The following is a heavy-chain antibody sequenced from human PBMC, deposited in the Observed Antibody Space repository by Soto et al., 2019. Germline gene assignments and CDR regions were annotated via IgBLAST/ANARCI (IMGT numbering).Heavy chain of an antibody. V-gene: IGHV4-4*02. CDR2: IYHSGST. D-gene: IGHD3-3*01. J-gene: IGHJ5*02. CDR1: SGSISSSNW. Sequence: QVQLQESGPGLVKPSGTLSLTCAVSSGSISSSNWWSWVREPPGQGLEWIGEIYHSGSTNYTPSLKSRVTISVDKSKNQFYLKRSSVTAADTAVYYCARGSTRFLEAVFFDPWGQGTLVTVSS. CDR3: ARGSTRFLEAVFFDP.